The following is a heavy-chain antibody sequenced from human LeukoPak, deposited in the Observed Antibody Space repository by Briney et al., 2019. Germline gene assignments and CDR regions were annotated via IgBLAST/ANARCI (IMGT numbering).Heavy chain of an antibody. D-gene: IGHD3-22*01. CDR3: ARKNSDSSDYYGAFDI. V-gene: IGHV4-59*08. CDR1: GGSIRSYY. CDR2: IYYSGST. J-gene: IGHJ3*02. Sequence: SETLSLTCTVSGGSIRSYYWAWIRQPPGKGLEWIGYIYYSGSTNYNPSLKSRVTISVDTSKNQFSLKLSSVTAADTAVYYCARKNSDSSDYYGAFDIWGQGTMVTVSS.